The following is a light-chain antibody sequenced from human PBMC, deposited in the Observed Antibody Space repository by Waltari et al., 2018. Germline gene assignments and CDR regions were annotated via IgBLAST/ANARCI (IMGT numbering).Light chain of an antibody. CDR2: GAS. Sequence: DIAIALSPATLSVSPGVRATVSCTARQSVSSNLAWYQQKPGQAPRLLIYGASTRATGIPARFSGSGSGTEFTLTISSLQSEDFAVYYCQQYNNWPPTFGQGTKLEIK. J-gene: IGKJ2*01. CDR1: QSVSSN. V-gene: IGKV3-15*01. CDR3: QQYNNWPPT.